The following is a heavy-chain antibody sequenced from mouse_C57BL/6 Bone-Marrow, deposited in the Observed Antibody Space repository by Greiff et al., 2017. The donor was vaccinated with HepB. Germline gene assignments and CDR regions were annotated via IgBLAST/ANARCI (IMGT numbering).Heavy chain of an antibody. CDR2: IWWDDDK. CDR3: ARSYYDYDVGNYYAMDY. Sequence: QVQLKESGPGILQPSQTLSLTCSFSGFSLSTFGMGVGWIRQPSGKGLEWLAHIWWDDDKYYNPALKSRLTISKDTSKNQVFLKIANVDTADTATYYCARSYYDYDVGNYYAMDYWGQGTSVTVSS. D-gene: IGHD2-4*01. V-gene: IGHV8-8*01. J-gene: IGHJ4*01. CDR1: GFSLSTFGMG.